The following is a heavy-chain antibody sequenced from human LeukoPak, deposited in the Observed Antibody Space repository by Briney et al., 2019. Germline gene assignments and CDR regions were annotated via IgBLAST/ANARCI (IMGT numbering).Heavy chain of an antibody. CDR1: GGSISSYY. CDR3: ARRKPRAGYYYYMDV. J-gene: IGHJ6*03. D-gene: IGHD1-14*01. Sequence: PSETLSLTCTGSGGSISSYYWSWRRQPPGKGLEGSGYIYYSGSTNYNPSLTRRGTISVDKSKNQFALKLSSVTAADTAVYYYARRKPRAGYYYYMDVWGKGTTVTVSS. V-gene: IGHV4-59*01. CDR2: IYYSGST.